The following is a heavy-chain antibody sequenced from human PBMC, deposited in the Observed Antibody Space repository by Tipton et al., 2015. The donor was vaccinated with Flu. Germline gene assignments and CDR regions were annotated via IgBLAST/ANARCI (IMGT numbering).Heavy chain of an antibody. CDR3: ARLRGMEGYYDSSGYPTYDY. CDR2: IYYSGST. Sequence: TLSLTCTVSGGSISSYYWSWIRQPPGKGLEWIGYIYYSGSTNYNPSLKSRVTISVDTSKNQFSLKLSSVTAADTAVYYCARLRGMEGYYDSSGYPTYDYWGQGTLVTVSS. D-gene: IGHD3-22*01. CDR1: GGSISSYY. V-gene: IGHV4-59*01. J-gene: IGHJ4*02.